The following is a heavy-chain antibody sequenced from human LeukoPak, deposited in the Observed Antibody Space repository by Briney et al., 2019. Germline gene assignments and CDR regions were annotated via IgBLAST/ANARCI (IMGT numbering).Heavy chain of an antibody. CDR3: ARGQSRYFDWYLGFFDY. Sequence: GGSLRLSCAVSGFTFSSYMNWVRQAPGKGLEWVSSISSTSSYIYYADSVKGRFTISRDNAKNSLYLQMNSLRADDTAVCYCARGQSRYFDWYLGFFDYWGQGTLVTVSS. CDR1: GFTFSSY. J-gene: IGHJ4*02. V-gene: IGHV3-21*01. D-gene: IGHD3-9*01. CDR2: ISSTSSYI.